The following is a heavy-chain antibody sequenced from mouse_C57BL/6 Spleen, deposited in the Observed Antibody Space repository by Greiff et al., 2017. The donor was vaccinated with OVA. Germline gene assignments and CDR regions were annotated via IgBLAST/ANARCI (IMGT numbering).Heavy chain of an antibody. CDR2: IYPGDGDT. Sequence: QVHVKQSGAELVKPGASVKISCKASGYAFTSYWMNWVKQRPGKGLEWIGQIYPGDGDTNYNGKFKGKATLTADKSSSTAYMQLSSLTSEDSAVYFCERSGYSNLYAMDYWGQGTSVTVSS. J-gene: IGHJ4*01. CDR1: GYAFTSYW. V-gene: IGHV1-80*01. D-gene: IGHD2-5*01. CDR3: ERSGYSNLYAMDY.